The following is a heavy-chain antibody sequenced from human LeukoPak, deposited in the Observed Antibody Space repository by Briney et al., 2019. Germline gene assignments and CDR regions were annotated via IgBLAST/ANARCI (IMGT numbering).Heavy chain of an antibody. J-gene: IGHJ3*02. D-gene: IGHD2-2*01. CDR2: IGVAGGNT. CDR3: ARVFPRYLIVVVPAAPAVIDAFDI. V-gene: IGHV1-58*02. Sequence: GASVKVSCKASGFTFSNSAIQWVRQARGQRLEWIGWIGVAGGNTNYAQTLQGRITITRDMSTSTAYMELTSLRSDDTAVYYCARVFPRYLIVVVPAAPAVIDAFDIWGQGTMVTVSS. CDR1: GFTFSNSA.